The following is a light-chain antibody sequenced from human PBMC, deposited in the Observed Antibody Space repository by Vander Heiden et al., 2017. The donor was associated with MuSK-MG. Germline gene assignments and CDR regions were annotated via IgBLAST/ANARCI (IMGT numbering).Light chain of an antibody. CDR1: QSVSRY. J-gene: IGKJ5*01. CDR3: QQRSNGPT. V-gene: IGKV3-11*01. CDR2: DAS. Sequence: EIVLSQSPVTLSLSPGERATLSCRASQSVSRYLAWYQQKPGQAPRLLIYDASNRATGIPARFSGSGSGTDFTLTISRLEPEDFAVYYCQQRSNGPTFGQGTRLEMK.